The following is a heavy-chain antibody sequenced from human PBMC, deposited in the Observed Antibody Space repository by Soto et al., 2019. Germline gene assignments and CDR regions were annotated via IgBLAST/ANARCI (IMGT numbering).Heavy chain of an antibody. CDR3: ARDYGSGSYYQTRYYYYDMDV. V-gene: IGHV4-39*02. D-gene: IGHD3-10*01. CDR2: IYYSGST. J-gene: IGHJ6*03. Sequence: SETLSLTCTVSGGSISSSSYYWGWIRQPPGKGLEWIGSIYYSGSTYYNPSLKSRVTISVDTSKNQFSLKLSSVTAADTAVYYCARDYGSGSYYQTRYYYYDMDVWGKGTTVTVSS. CDR1: GGSISSSSYY.